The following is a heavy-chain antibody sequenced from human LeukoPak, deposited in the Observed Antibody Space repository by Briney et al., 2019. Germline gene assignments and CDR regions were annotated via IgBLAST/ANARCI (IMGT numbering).Heavy chain of an antibody. Sequence: SSETLSLTCTVSGGSISSYYWSWIRQPPGKGLEWIGYIYYSGSTYYNPSLKSRVTISVDTSKNQFSLKLSSVTAADTAVYYCARAVSSINWFDPWGQGTLVTVSS. CDR3: ARAVSSINWFDP. J-gene: IGHJ5*02. D-gene: IGHD2-8*01. CDR1: GGSISSYY. V-gene: IGHV4-59*08. CDR2: IYYSGST.